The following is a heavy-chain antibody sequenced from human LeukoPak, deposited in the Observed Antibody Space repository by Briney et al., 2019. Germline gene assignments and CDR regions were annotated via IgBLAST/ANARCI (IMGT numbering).Heavy chain of an antibody. CDR1: GGTFSSYA. CDR2: IIPIFGTA. J-gene: IGHJ6*02. Sequence: SVKVSCKASGGTFSSYAISWVRQAPGQGLEWMGGIIPIFGTANYAQRFQGRVTITADESTSTAYMELSSLRSEDTAVYYCARVGLRGSSSNYYGMDVWGQGTTVTVSS. CDR3: ARVGLRGSSSNYYGMDV. D-gene: IGHD5/OR15-5a*01. V-gene: IGHV1-69*13.